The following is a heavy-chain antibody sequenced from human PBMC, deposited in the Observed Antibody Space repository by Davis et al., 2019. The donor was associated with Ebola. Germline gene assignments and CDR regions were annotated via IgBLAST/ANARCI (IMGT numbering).Heavy chain of an antibody. Sequence: GGSLRLSCAASGFTFSTYAMGWVRQAPGKGLEWVSAISGSGGSTYYAGSVKGRFTISRDNSRNTLYLQMNSLRAEDTAVYYCAKAYSYSFDYWGQGNLVTVSS. CDR1: GFTFSTYA. CDR2: ISGSGGST. CDR3: AKAYSYSFDY. V-gene: IGHV3-23*01. J-gene: IGHJ4*02. D-gene: IGHD4-11*01.